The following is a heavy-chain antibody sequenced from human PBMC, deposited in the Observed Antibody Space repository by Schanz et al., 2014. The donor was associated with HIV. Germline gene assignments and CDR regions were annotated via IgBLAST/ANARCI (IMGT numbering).Heavy chain of an antibody. CDR3: AKSVVSDWDDAEYYYGMDV. CDR1: GFTFHDYA. D-gene: IGHD1-1*01. V-gene: IGHV3-9*01. CDR2: INWNGDTT. J-gene: IGHJ6*02. Sequence: GQLVESGGDLVQPGRSLRLSCAATGFTFHDYAMHWVRQSPGKGLEWVSLINWNGDTTKYVDAVKGRFYISRDNSKNSLYLEMNSLRAEDTAFYYCAKSVVSDWDDAEYYYGMDVWGQGTTVTVSS.